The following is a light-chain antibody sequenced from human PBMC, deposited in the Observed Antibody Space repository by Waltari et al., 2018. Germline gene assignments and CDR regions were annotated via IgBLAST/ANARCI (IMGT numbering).Light chain of an antibody. V-gene: IGKV4-1*01. CDR2: WAS. CDR3: QQYYSTPLT. Sequence: DIVMTQSPESLAVSLGERATINCEASESVLYSSNNKNHLAWYQQKPGQPPKLLLYWASTRESGVPDRFSGSGSETDFTLTVTSLQAEDVAVYYCQQYYSTPLTFGGGTKVEIK. J-gene: IGKJ4*01. CDR1: ESVLYSSNNKNH.